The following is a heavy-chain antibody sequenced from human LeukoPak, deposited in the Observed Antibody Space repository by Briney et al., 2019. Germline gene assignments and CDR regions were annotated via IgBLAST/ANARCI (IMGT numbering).Heavy chain of an antibody. Sequence: GESLKISCKGYGDRFTSYWVAWVRQMPGKGQEWMGIIFPGDSDTRYSPSIQGQVTISVDRSISTAYLQWSSLKASDTAIYYCARRPLHSQNWLAPWGQGTLVTVSS. J-gene: IGHJ5*02. CDR1: GDRFTSYW. V-gene: IGHV5-51*01. CDR3: ARRPLHSQNWLAP. CDR2: IFPGDSDT.